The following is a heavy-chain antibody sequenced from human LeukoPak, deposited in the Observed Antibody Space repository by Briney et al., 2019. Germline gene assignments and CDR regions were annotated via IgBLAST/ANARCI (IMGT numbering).Heavy chain of an antibody. D-gene: IGHD2-2*01. CDR1: GGSISGDY. J-gene: IGHJ4*02. Sequence: SETLSLTCTVSGGSISGDYWSWIRQPAGTGLEWIGRIYTSGSTIYDPSLKSRVTMSVDTSKNHFSLKLSPVTAADTAVYYCARGPTYQPIDFWGQGTLVTVSS. CDR2: IYTSGST. V-gene: IGHV4-4*07. CDR3: ARGPTYQPIDF.